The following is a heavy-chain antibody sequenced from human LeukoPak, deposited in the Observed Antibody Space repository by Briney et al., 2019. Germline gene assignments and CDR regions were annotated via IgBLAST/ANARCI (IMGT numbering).Heavy chain of an antibody. D-gene: IGHD1-7*01. Sequence: ASVKVSCKASGYTFTSYGISWVRQAPGQGLEWMGWISAYNGNTNYAQKLQGRVTMTTDTSTSTAYMELRSLRSNDTAVYYCARDPWNYVPFDYWGQGTLVTVSS. CDR3: ARDPWNYVPFDY. V-gene: IGHV1-18*01. CDR1: GYTFTSYG. CDR2: ISAYNGNT. J-gene: IGHJ4*02.